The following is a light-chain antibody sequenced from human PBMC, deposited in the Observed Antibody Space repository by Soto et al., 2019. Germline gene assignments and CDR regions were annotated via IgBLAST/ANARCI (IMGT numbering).Light chain of an antibody. J-gene: IGLJ1*01. CDR2: GNS. V-gene: IGLV1-40*01. CDR3: QAYDSSLSDV. CDR1: SSNIGAGYD. Sequence: QSVLTQPPSVSGAPGQRVTISCTGSSSNIGAGYDGHWYQQLPGTAPKLLIYGNSNRPSGVPDRFSGSKSGTSASLAITGLRAEDEAGYYCQAYDSSLSDVFGTGSKLTVL.